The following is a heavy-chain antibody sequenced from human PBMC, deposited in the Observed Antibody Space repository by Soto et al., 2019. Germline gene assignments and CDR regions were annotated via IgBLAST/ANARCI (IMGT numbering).Heavy chain of an antibody. J-gene: IGHJ3*02. Sequence: GGSLRLSCAASGFTFSSYWMSWVRQAPGKGLEWVANIKQDGSEKYYADSVKGRFTISRDNAKNSLYLQMNSLRAEDTAVYYCARDGADFWSGYLDAFDIWGQGTMVTVSS. CDR3: ARDGADFWSGYLDAFDI. CDR1: GFTFSSYW. D-gene: IGHD3-3*01. V-gene: IGHV3-7*01. CDR2: IKQDGSEK.